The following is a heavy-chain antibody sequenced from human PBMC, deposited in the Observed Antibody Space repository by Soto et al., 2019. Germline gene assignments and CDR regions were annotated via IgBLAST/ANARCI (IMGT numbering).Heavy chain of an antibody. D-gene: IGHD6-13*01. CDR1: GGSISSGGYY. Sequence: SETLSLTCTVSGGSISSGGYYWSWIRQHPGKGLEWIGYIYYSGSTYYNPSLKSRVTISVDTSKNQFSLKLSSVTAADTAVYYCARDVGTAEESYSSSDNWFDPWGQGTLVTVSS. J-gene: IGHJ5*02. CDR2: IYYSGST. CDR3: ARDVGTAEESYSSSDNWFDP. V-gene: IGHV4-31*03.